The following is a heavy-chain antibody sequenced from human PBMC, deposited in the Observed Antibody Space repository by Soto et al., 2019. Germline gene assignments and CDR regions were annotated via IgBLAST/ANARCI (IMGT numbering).Heavy chain of an antibody. CDR3: AKGGSPYYFDY. V-gene: IGHV3-33*03. J-gene: IGHJ4*02. CDR2: IWYDGSNK. CDR1: GFTFSSYG. D-gene: IGHD2-15*01. Sequence: PGGSLRLSCAASGFTFSSYGMHWVRQAPGKGLEWVAVIWYDGSNKYYADSVKGRFTISRDNSKNSLYLQMNSLRTEDTALYYCAKGGSPYYFDYWGQGTLVTVSS.